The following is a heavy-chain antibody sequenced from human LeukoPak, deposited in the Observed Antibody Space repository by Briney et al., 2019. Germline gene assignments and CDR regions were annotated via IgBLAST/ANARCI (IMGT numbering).Heavy chain of an antibody. D-gene: IGHD3-9*01. V-gene: IGHV3-7*01. CDR2: IKQDGSEK. CDR3: ARGGVLPRYFDWLCCGYYFDY. CDR1: GFTFSSYW. J-gene: IGHJ4*02. Sequence: PGGSLRLSCAASGFTFSSYWMSWVRQAPGKGLEWVANIKQDGSEKYYVDSVKGRFTISRDNAKNSLYLQMNSLRAEDTAVYYCARGGVLPRYFDWLCCGYYFDYWGQGTLVTVSS.